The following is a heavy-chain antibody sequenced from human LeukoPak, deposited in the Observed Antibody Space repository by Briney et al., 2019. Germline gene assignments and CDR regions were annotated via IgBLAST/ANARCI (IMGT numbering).Heavy chain of an antibody. D-gene: IGHD6-19*01. CDR1: VYTFTGYY. Sequence: GASVKVSCKTTVYTFTGYYMHWVRQAPGQGLEWMGWINPNSGGTSYPQKFQGRVTMTRDTSISTAYMELSRLRSDDTAVYYCARSCSSGWLEGYYFDYWGQGTLVTVSS. J-gene: IGHJ4*02. CDR3: ARSCSSGWLEGYYFDY. V-gene: IGHV1-2*02. CDR2: INPNSGGT.